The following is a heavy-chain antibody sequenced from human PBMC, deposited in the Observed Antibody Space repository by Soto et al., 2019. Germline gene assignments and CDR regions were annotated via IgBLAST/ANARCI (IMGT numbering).Heavy chain of an antibody. V-gene: IGHV1-18*01. CDR3: AREGCSSTSCSGAFDI. Sequence: QVQLVQSGAEVKKPGASVKVSCKASGYTFTSYGISWVRQAPGQGLEWMGWISAYNGNTNYAQKLQGTVTMTTDTSTTTAYMELRSLRSGDTAVYYCAREGCSSTSCSGAFDIWGQGTMVTVSS. CDR1: GYTFTSYG. CDR2: ISAYNGNT. J-gene: IGHJ3*02. D-gene: IGHD2-2*01.